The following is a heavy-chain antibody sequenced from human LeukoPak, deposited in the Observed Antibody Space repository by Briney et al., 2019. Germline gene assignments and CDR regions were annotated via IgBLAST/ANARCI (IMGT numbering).Heavy chain of an antibody. Sequence: SGGSLRLSCAASGFTFSSYAMSWVRQAPGKGLEWVSAISGSGGSTYYADSVKGRFTISRDNSKNTLYLQMNSLRAEDTAAYYCARRSSTSWDYFDYWGQGTLVTVSS. CDR3: ARRSSTSWDYFDY. D-gene: IGHD2-2*01. V-gene: IGHV3-23*01. CDR2: ISGSGGST. CDR1: GFTFSSYA. J-gene: IGHJ4*02.